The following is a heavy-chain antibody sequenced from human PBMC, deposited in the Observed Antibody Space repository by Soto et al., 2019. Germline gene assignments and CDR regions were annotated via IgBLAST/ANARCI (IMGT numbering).Heavy chain of an antibody. CDR3: ARDSYYYGSSQGGGY. D-gene: IGHD3-10*01. CDR1: GDTFDSYT. Sequence: QVQLVQSGAEVRKPGSSVKVSCKASGDTFDSYTLSWVRQAPGQGLEWMGRIIPILGITNYALRFQGRVTLTADMSTSTGYMELSGLRSGATAIYFCARDSYYYGSSQGGGYWGQGTLVTVSS. J-gene: IGHJ4*02. V-gene: IGHV1-69*08. CDR2: IIPILGIT.